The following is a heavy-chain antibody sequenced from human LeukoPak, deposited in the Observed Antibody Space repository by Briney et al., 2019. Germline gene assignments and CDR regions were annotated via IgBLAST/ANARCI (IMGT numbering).Heavy chain of an antibody. Sequence: ESLRLSCAASGFTFKKYWMNWVRQVPGKGLECLANIKEDGSETYYADSVKGRFTISRDNPKNLLFLQINSLRVEDTAVYYCARETPRRGETRDGYRWGQGTLVTVSS. V-gene: IGHV3-7*01. CDR3: ARETPRRGETRDGYR. CDR1: GFTFKKYW. CDR2: IKEDGSET. J-gene: IGHJ4*02. D-gene: IGHD5-24*01.